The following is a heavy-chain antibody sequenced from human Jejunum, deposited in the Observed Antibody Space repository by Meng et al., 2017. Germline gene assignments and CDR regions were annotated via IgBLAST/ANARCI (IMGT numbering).Heavy chain of an antibody. CDR1: GGFASSGSYY. CDR2: NFDNGRT. CDR3: ARDNWGSIDY. J-gene: IGHJ4*02. V-gene: IGHV4-61*01. Sequence: QVTLQESGPGLGGPSETLSLTCTVSGGFASSGSYYWTWVRQSPGKGLEWIGYNFDNGRTNYNPSLKSVVTMSVDTSRNQFSLKLSSVTAADTAVYYCARDNWGSIDYWGQGVLVTVSS. D-gene: IGHD7-27*01.